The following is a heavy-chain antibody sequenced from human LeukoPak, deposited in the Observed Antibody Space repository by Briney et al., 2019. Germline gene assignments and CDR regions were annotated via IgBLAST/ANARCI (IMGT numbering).Heavy chain of an antibody. CDR1: GGSFSGYY. Sequence: SETLSLTCAVYGGSFSGYYWSWIRQPPGKGLEWIGVINHSGSTNYNPSLKSRVTISVDTSKNQFSLKLSSVTAADTAVYYCARVYSSSSYFDYWGQGTLVTVSS. CDR2: INHSGST. V-gene: IGHV4-34*01. D-gene: IGHD6-13*01. J-gene: IGHJ4*02. CDR3: ARVYSSSSYFDY.